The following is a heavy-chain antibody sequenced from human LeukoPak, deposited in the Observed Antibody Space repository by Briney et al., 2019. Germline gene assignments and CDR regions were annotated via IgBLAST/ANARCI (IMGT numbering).Heavy chain of an antibody. CDR2: ISGSGGST. Sequence: GGSLRLSCAASGFTFSSYAMSWVRQAPGKGLEWVSAISGSGGSTYYADSVKGRFTISRDNSKNTLYLQMNSLRAEDTAMYYCAREYSSSFRSFDYWGQGTLVTVSS. J-gene: IGHJ4*02. CDR3: AREYSSSFRSFDY. D-gene: IGHD3-22*01. V-gene: IGHV3-23*01. CDR1: GFTFSSYA.